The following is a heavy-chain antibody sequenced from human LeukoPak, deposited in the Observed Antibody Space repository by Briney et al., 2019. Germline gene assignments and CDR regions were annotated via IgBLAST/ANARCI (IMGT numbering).Heavy chain of an antibody. CDR1: GDSISSRSSY. J-gene: IGHJ4*02. V-gene: IGHV4-39*07. CDR2: LSYSGST. CDR3: ARSPLRGSSSNFDY. Sequence: SETLSLTCTVSGDSISSRSSYWGWIRQPPGKWLEWIGSLSYSGSTYYNPSLKSRVTISVDTSNNQFSLELSSVTAADTAVYYCARSPLRGSSSNFDYWGQGTLVTVSS. D-gene: IGHD6-13*01.